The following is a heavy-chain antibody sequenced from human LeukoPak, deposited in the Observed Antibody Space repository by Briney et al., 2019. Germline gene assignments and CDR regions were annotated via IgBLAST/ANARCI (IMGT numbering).Heavy chain of an antibody. CDR2: IYHSGST. V-gene: IGHV4-38-2*02. J-gene: IGHJ4*02. D-gene: IGHD4-17*01. Sequence: SETLSLTCTVSGYSISSGYYWGWIRQPPGKGLEWIGNIYHSGSTYYNPSLKSRVTISVDTSKNQFSLKLSSVTAADTAVYYCARGYGDYVGYFDYWGQGTLVTVSS. CDR3: ARGYGDYVGYFDY. CDR1: GYSISSGYY.